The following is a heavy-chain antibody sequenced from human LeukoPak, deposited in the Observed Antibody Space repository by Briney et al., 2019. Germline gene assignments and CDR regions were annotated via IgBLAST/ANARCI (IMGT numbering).Heavy chain of an antibody. CDR3: TADLGTTSLQDYYYYMDV. CDR1: GFTFSSAW. V-gene: IGHV3-15*01. D-gene: IGHD1-7*01. CDR2: IKSKTDGATT. J-gene: IGHJ6*03. Sequence: PGGSLRLSCAASGFTFSSAWMSWVRQAPGKGLGWVGRIKSKTDGATTDYTAPVKGRFTISRDDSKNTLYLQMNSLKTEDTAVYYCTADLGTTSLQDYYYYMDVWGDGTTVTVSS.